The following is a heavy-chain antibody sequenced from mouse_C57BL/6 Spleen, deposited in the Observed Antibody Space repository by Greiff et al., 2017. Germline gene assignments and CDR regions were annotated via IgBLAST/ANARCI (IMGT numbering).Heavy chain of an antibody. Sequence: EVQLVESGGGLVQPGGSMKLSCAASGFTFSDAWMDWVRQSPEKGLEWVAEIRNKANNHATYYAESVKGRFTISRDDSKSSVYQQMNSLRAEDTVIYYCYYGSSYYAMDYWGQGTSVTVSS. J-gene: IGHJ4*01. CDR2: IRNKANNHAT. CDR1: GFTFSDAW. V-gene: IGHV6-6*01. CDR3: YYGSSYYAMDY. D-gene: IGHD1-1*01.